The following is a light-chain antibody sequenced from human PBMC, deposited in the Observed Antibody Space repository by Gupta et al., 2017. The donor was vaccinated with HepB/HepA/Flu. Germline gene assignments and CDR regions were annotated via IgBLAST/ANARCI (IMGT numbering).Light chain of an antibody. CDR3: QVWDSNTDHVV. V-gene: IGLV3-21*03. J-gene: IGLJ3*02. CDR2: DDS. Sequence: SYVLTQPPSGSVAPGKTASLTCGGNNIGSKSVHWYQQKPVQAPVLVVYDDSDRPPGIPDRFSGSNSGNTATLTISRVEAGDEADYYCQVWDSNTDHVVFGGGTKLTVL. CDR1: NIGSKS.